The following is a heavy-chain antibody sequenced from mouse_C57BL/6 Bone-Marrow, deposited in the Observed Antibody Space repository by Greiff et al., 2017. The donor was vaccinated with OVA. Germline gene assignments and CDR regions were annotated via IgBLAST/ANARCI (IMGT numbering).Heavy chain of an antibody. Sequence: QVQLQQSGAELVRPGASVTLSCKASGYTFTDYEMHWVKQTPVHGLEWIGAIDPETGGTAYNQKFKGTAILTADKSSSTAYMELRSLTSEDSAVYYCTRGYSNYYAMDYWGQGTSGTVSS. CDR3: TRGYSNYYAMDY. V-gene: IGHV1-15*01. D-gene: IGHD2-5*01. J-gene: IGHJ4*01. CDR2: IDPETGGT. CDR1: GYTFTDYE.